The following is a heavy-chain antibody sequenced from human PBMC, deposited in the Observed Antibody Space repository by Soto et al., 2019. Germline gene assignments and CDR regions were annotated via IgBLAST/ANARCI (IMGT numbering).Heavy chain of an antibody. Sequence: GGSLRLSCAASGFTFSGSAMHWVRQASGKGLEWVGRIRSKTNNYATAYAASVRGRFTISRDDSKNTVSLQMNSLKIEDTAVYYCARPRSTWYYDYWGQGTLVTVSS. V-gene: IGHV3-73*01. CDR2: IRSKTNNYAT. D-gene: IGHD6-13*01. CDR1: GFTFSGSA. CDR3: ARPRSTWYYDY. J-gene: IGHJ4*02.